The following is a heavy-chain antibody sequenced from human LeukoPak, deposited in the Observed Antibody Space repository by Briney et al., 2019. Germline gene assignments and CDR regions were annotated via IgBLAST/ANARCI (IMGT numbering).Heavy chain of an antibody. J-gene: IGHJ6*02. D-gene: IGHD2-15*01. Sequence: PGGSLRLSCAASGFIFSDHWMHWVRQAPGKGLVWLSRINNDGSSTIYADSVKGRFTFSRDNAENTLFLEMSSLRAEDTAVYYCASCLGGSCYSDYYYYGMDVWGQGTTVTVSS. CDR3: ASCLGGSCYSDYYYYGMDV. V-gene: IGHV3-74*01. CDR1: GFIFSDHW. CDR2: INNDGSST.